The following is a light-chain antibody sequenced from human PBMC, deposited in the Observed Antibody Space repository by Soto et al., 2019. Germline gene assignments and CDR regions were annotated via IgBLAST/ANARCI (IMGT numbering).Light chain of an antibody. Sequence: QPVLTQPPSVSGAPGQRVTISCTGNSSNIGTGYDVHWYQQLPGTAPKLLIYDDNNRPSGVPDRFSGSKSGTSASLAITGLQAEDEADYYCQSYDSRLSGVVFGGGTKLTVL. CDR2: DDN. J-gene: IGLJ2*01. CDR1: SSNIGTGYD. V-gene: IGLV1-40*01. CDR3: QSYDSRLSGVV.